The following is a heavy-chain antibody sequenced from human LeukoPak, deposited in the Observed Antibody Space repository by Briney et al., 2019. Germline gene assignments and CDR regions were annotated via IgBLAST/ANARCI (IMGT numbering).Heavy chain of an antibody. CDR1: GDSVTSSRAA. Sequence: SQTLSLTCAISGDSVTSSRAAWNWIRQSPSRGLEWLGRTYYRSKWYNDYSVSVKSRTDINADTSKNQFSLQLNSVTPEDTAMYYCTRAGGDSWYFDYWGQGTLVTVSS. CDR3: TRAGGDSWYFDY. V-gene: IGHV6-1*01. D-gene: IGHD2-21*02. CDR2: TYYRSKWYN. J-gene: IGHJ4*02.